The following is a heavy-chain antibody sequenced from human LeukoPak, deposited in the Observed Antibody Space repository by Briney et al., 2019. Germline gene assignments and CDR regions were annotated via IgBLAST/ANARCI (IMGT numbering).Heavy chain of an antibody. D-gene: IGHD3-10*01. CDR2: ISAYKGNT. V-gene: IGHV1-18*01. CDR3: ARTKDYYLPEEYGHSSFEY. CDR1: GYTFTSYG. Sequence: RGAAVKVSCKASGYTFTSYGISWVRQAPGQGRDGMGWISAYKGNTNYAQKLQGGVTITTDTATNTAYMELRSLRSDDPAVYYCARTKDYYLPEEYGHSSFEYWGQGPLVGVS. J-gene: IGHJ4*02.